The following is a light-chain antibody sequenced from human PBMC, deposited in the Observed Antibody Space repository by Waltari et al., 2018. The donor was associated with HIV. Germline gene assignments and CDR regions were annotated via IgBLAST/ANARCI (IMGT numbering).Light chain of an antibody. V-gene: IGLV2-14*03. Sequence: QSALTQPASVSGSPGQSLTIPCTGPSSDVGASNYVSWYQPHPDKAPKLMIYEVSNRPSGVSNRFSASKSGNTASLTISGLQAEDEADYYCSSYTTNNTRVFGGGTKLTVL. CDR1: SSDVGASNY. J-gene: IGLJ3*02. CDR3: SSYTTNNTRV. CDR2: EVS.